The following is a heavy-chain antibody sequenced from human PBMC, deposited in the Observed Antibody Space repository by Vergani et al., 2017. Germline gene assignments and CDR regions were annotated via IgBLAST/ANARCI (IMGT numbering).Heavy chain of an antibody. Sequence: VQLVESGGGLVQPGGSLRLSCAASGFTFSSYAMSWVRQSPGKGLEWVSAISGSGGSTYYANSVKGRFTISRDNSKNTLYLQMNSLRAEDTAVYYCAKVYDSSGYCDYWGQGTLVTVSS. CDR2: ISGSGGST. J-gene: IGHJ4*02. D-gene: IGHD3-22*01. CDR1: GFTFSSYA. CDR3: AKVYDSSGYCDY. V-gene: IGHV3-23*04.